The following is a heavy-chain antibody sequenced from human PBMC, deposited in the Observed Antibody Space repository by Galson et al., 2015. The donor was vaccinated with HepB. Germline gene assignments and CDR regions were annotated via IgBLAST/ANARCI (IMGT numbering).Heavy chain of an antibody. CDR2: VTAGADGT. Sequence: SLRLSCAASGFAFGSYAMSWVRQAPGKGLDWVSSVTAGADGTYYTDFVKGRFTISRDNSKNTLYLQMNSLRAEDTAVYYCARDRGYDYGDYGPGGYWGQGTLVTVSS. CDR1: GFAFGSYA. V-gene: IGHV3-23*01. CDR3: ARDRGYDYGDYGPGGY. D-gene: IGHD4-17*01. J-gene: IGHJ4*02.